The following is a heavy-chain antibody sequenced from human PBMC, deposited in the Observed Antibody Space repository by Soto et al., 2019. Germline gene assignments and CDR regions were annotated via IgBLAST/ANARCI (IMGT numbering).Heavy chain of an antibody. V-gene: IGHV3-72*01. CDR3: TRSITGTTSSDY. CDR1: GFTFSDYY. D-gene: IGHD1-7*01. J-gene: IGHJ4*02. CDR2: SSDKGNSYIT. Sequence: EVQLVESGGGLVQPGGSLRLSCAGSGFTFSDYYIDWVRQAPGKGLEWVGGSSDKGNSYITDYAESVKGSFTISPDASKNALFLQMNRLKTEDTALYYCTRSITGTTSSDYCGQGTLVTVAS.